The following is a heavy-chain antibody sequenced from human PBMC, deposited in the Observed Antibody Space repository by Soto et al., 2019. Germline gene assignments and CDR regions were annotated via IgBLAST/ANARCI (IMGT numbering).Heavy chain of an antibody. CDR3: ARSVAARPYYFYYMDV. V-gene: IGHV4-4*08. J-gene: IGHJ6*03. D-gene: IGHD6-6*01. Sequence: GSSFSTAASGWIRKPPGKGLEWIGYIYSDGGTNYNPSLKSRVTISLDTSINQFSLKLSSLTAADTAVYYCARSVAARPYYFYYMDVWGKGTTVTVSS. CDR1: GSSFSTAA. CDR2: IYSDGGT.